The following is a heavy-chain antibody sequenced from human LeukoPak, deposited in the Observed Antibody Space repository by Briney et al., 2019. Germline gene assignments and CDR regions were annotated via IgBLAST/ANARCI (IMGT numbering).Heavy chain of an antibody. D-gene: IGHD3-3*01. CDR1: GGSISSSSYY. CDR2: IYYSGST. Sequence: SETLSLTCTVSGGSISSSSYYWGWIRQPPGKGLEWIGSIYYSGSTYYNPSLKSRVTISVDTSKNQFSLKLSSVTAADTAVCYCARPLFGVVTPFDYWGQGTLVTVSS. CDR3: ARPLFGVVTPFDY. J-gene: IGHJ4*02. V-gene: IGHV4-39*01.